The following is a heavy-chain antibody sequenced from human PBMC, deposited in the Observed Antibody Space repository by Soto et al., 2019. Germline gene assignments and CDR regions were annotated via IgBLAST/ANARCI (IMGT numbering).Heavy chain of an antibody. D-gene: IGHD6-19*01. V-gene: IGHV4-59*08. CDR3: ARLNRQWLALAY. CDR2: IYYSGST. CDR1: GGSISSYY. J-gene: IGHJ4*02. Sequence: QVQLQESGPGLVKPSETLSLTCTVSGGSISSYYWSWIRQPPGKGLEWIGYIYYSGSTNYNPSLKSRVTISVDTSRNRFSLKLSSVTAADPAEYYGARLNRQWLALAYWCQGTLVTVSS.